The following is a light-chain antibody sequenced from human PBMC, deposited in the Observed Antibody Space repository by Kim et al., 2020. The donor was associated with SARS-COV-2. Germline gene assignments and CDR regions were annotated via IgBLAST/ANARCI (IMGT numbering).Light chain of an antibody. CDR3: QQYNNFPYT. J-gene: IGKJ2*01. CDR2: GAS. Sequence: GSPGERATLSCRASQSVSSNLAWYQQKPGQAPRLLIYGASTRATGIPARFSGSGSGTEFTLTISSLQSEDFAVYYCQQYNNFPYTFGQGTKVDIK. V-gene: IGKV3-15*01. CDR1: QSVSSN.